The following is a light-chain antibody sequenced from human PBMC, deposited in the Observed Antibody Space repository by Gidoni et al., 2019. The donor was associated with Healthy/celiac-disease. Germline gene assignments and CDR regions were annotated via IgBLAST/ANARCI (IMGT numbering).Light chain of an antibody. CDR2: DDS. CDR3: QVWDSSSDPHVV. J-gene: IGLJ2*01. V-gene: IGLV3-21*03. Sequence: SYVLTQPPSVSVAPGKTARITCGGNNIGSKSVHWYLQKPGQAPVLVVYDDSDQPSGIPERFSGSNSGNTATLTISRVEAGDEADYYCQVWDSSSDPHVVFGGGTKLTVL. CDR1: NIGSKS.